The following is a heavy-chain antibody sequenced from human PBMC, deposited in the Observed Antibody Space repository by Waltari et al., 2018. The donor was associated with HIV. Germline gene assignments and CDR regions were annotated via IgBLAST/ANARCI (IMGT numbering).Heavy chain of an antibody. CDR3: ARINCTSVSCYASLDY. D-gene: IGHD2-2*01. CDR2: VSAYNGNT. V-gene: IGHV1-18*01. CDR1: GYTFTSYG. J-gene: IGHJ4*02. Sequence: QVQLVQSGAEVKTPGASVKVSCTASGYTFTSYGIRWVRQAPGQGLEWMGWVSAYNGNTNYAQKLQGRVTMTTDTSTSTAYMELRSLRSDDTAVYYCARINCTSVSCYASLDYWGQGTLVTVSS.